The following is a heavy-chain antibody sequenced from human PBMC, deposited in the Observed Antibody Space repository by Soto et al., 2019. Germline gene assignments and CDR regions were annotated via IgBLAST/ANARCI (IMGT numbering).Heavy chain of an antibody. D-gene: IGHD2-8*01. J-gene: IGHJ6*02. CDR2: IIPIFGTA. CDR1: GGTFSSYA. CDR3: ARDTLGYCTNGVCYTELGYYYYYYGMDV. V-gene: IGHV1-69*13. Sequence: SVKVSCKASGGTFSSYAISWVRQAPGQGLEWMGGIIPIFGTANYAQKFQGRVTITADESTSTAYMELSSLRSEDTAVYYCARDTLGYCTNGVCYTELGYYYYYYGMDVWGQGTTVTVSS.